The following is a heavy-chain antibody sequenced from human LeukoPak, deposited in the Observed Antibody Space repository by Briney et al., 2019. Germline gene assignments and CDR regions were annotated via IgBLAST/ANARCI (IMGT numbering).Heavy chain of an antibody. V-gene: IGHV4-61*02. D-gene: IGHD5-18*01. CDR3: ARESGGYSYGSFDY. Sequence: KASQTLSLTCTVSGGSISSGSYYWSWIRQPAGKGLEWIGRIYTSGSTNYNPSLKRRVTISVDTSKNQFSLKLSSVTAADTAVYYCARESGGYSYGSFDYWGQGTLVTVSS. J-gene: IGHJ4*02. CDR2: IYTSGST. CDR1: GGSISSGSYY.